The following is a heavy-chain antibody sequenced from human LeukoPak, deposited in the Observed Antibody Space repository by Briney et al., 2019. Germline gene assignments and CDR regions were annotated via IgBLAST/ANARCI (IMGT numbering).Heavy chain of an antibody. CDR2: INPNSGGT. CDR1: GYTFTGYY. D-gene: IGHD6-19*01. Sequence: ASVKVSCKASGYTFTGYYMHWVRQAPGQGLEWMGWINPNSGGTNYAQKFQGRVTMTRDTSISTAYMELSRLRSDDTAVYYCAREATGGAVAGTELDYWGQGTLVTVSS. CDR3: AREATGGAVAGTELDY. V-gene: IGHV1-2*02. J-gene: IGHJ4*02.